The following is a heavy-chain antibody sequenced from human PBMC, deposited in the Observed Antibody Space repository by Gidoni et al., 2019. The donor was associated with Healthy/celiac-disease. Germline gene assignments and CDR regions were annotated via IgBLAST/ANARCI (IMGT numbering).Heavy chain of an antibody. CDR3: ARGDYYDSSGYYYYVAFDI. D-gene: IGHD3-22*01. Sequence: EVQLVEPGGGLVQPEGSLRLSCAASGFTFSSYEMNWVRQAPGKGLEWVSYISSSGSTIYYADSVKGRFTISRDNAKNSLYLQMNSLRAEDTAVYYCARGDYYDSSGYYYYVAFDIWGQGTMVTVSS. V-gene: IGHV3-48*03. J-gene: IGHJ3*02. CDR1: GFTFSSYE. CDR2: ISSSGSTI.